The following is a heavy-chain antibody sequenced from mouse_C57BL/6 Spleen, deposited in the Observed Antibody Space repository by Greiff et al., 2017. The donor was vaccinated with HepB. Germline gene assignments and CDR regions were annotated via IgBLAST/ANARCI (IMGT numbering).Heavy chain of an antibody. V-gene: IGHV5-4*01. Sequence: DVKLVESGGGLVKPGGSLKLSCAASGFTFSSYAMSWVRQTPEKRLEWVATISDGGSYTYYPDNVKGRFTISRDNAKNNLYLQMSHLKSEDTAMYYCAREVNYYGSSYGWYFDVWGTGTTVTVSS. CDR3: AREVNYYGSSYGWYFDV. CDR1: GFTFSSYA. J-gene: IGHJ1*03. D-gene: IGHD1-1*01. CDR2: ISDGGSYT.